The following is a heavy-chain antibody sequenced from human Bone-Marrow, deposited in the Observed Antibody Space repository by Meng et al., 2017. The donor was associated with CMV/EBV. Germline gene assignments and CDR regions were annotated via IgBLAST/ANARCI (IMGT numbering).Heavy chain of an antibody. CDR3: ARLKYSSSWYPNNWFDP. CDR2: IYYSGST. D-gene: IGHD6-13*01. V-gene: IGHV4-59*01. J-gene: IGHJ5*02. CDR1: GGSISSYY. Sequence: SETLSLTCTVSGGSISSYYWSWIRQPPGKGLEWIGYIYYSGSTNYNPSLKSRVTISVDTSKNQFSLKLSSVTAADTAVYYCARLKYSSSWYPNNWFDPWGQGTLVTFSS.